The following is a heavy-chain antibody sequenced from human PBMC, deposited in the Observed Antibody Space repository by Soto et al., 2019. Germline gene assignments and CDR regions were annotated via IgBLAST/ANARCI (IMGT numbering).Heavy chain of an antibody. J-gene: IGHJ1*01. CDR3: AKDRVVTPQH. V-gene: IGHV3-30*18. CDR2: ISYDGSKK. CDR1: GFTFSSYG. D-gene: IGHD2-21*02. Sequence: GGSLRLSCAASGFTFSSYGMHWVRQAPGKGLEWVAVISYDGSKKYYADSVKGRFTISRDNSKNTLYLQMNSLRAEDTAVYYCAKDRVVTPQHWGQGTLVTVSS.